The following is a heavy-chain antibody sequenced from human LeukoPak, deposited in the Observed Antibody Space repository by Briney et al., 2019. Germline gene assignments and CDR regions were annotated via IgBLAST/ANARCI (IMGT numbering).Heavy chain of an antibody. V-gene: IGHV4-59*11. CDR3: ARAQRLAAAGRSSYWYLDL. Sequence: SETLSLTCTVSGGSISSHYWSWIRQPPGKGLEWIGYIYYSGSTNYNPSLKSRVTISVDTSKNQFSLKLSSVTAADTAVYYCARAQRLAAAGRSSYWYLDLWGRGTLVTVSS. CDR1: GGSISSHY. D-gene: IGHD6-13*01. J-gene: IGHJ2*01. CDR2: IYYSGST.